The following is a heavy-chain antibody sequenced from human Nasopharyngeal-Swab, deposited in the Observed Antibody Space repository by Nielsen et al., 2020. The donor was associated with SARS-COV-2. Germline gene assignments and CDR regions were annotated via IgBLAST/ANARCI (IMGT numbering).Heavy chain of an antibody. Sequence: GESLKISCAASGFTFSSYAMHWVRQAPGKGLEWVAVISYDGSNKYYADSVKGRFTISRDNSKNTLYLQMNSLRAEDTAVYYCARDPRPYSSSWYYFDYWGQGTLVTVPS. CDR1: GFTFSSYA. CDR3: ARDPRPYSSSWYYFDY. J-gene: IGHJ4*02. V-gene: IGHV3-30*04. D-gene: IGHD6-13*01. CDR2: ISYDGSNK.